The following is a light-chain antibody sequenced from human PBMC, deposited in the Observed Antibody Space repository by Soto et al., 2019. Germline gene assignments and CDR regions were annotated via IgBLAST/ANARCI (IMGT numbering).Light chain of an antibody. CDR3: QQYYLTPLT. Sequence: DIVMTQSPDSLDVSLGERATINCMSSQSVLFSSNNKNYLAWYQQKPGQPPKLLIYWASTRESGVPDRFSGSGSGTDFTLTISSLQAEDVAFYYCQQYYLTPLTFG. CDR1: QSVLFSSNNKNY. V-gene: IGKV4-1*01. CDR2: WAS. J-gene: IGKJ4*01.